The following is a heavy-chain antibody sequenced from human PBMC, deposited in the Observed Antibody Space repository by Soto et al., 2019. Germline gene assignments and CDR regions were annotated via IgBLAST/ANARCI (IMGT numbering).Heavy chain of an antibody. J-gene: IGHJ6*02. Sequence: GASVKVSCKASGGTFSSYAISWVRQAPGQGLEWMGGIIPIFGTANYAQKFQGRVTITADESTSTAYMEMSSLRSEDTAVYYCARVSFRFISIFGVDAKEYYYYGMDVRGQGTTVTVS. CDR3: ARVSFRFISIFGVDAKEYYYYGMDV. D-gene: IGHD3-3*01. CDR2: IIPIFGTA. V-gene: IGHV1-69*13. CDR1: GGTFSSYA.